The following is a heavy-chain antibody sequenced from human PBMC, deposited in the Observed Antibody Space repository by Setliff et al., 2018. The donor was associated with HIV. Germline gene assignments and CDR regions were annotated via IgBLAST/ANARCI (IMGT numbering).Heavy chain of an antibody. CDR3: ARDKGRPHYYDDTGSYRSDALDI. CDR2: VSHTGYT. CDR1: GDSLSGGDYY. D-gene: IGHD3-22*01. V-gene: IGHV4-30-4*08. J-gene: IGHJ3*02. Sequence: SLTCSVSGDSLSGGDYYCNWIRQSPEKGLEWIDYVSHTGYTYYNPSLKSRVDMSLDISKNQFSLNVSFVTAADTAVYYCARDKGRPHYYDDTGSYRSDALDIWGQGTMVTVSS.